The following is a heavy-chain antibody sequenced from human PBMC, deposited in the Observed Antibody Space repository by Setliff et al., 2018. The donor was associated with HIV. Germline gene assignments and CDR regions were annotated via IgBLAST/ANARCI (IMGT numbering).Heavy chain of an antibody. Sequence: SETLSLTCTVSGDSISSGNYYWTWIRQPAGKALEWIGRITNTGATEYNPSLKSRVTMSVDTSKNQFSLELTSVTAADTAEYYCARGGAVSADFDSWGQGTLVTVSS. CDR3: ARGGAVSADFDS. D-gene: IGHD3-16*01. CDR2: ITNTGAT. J-gene: IGHJ5*01. V-gene: IGHV4-61*02. CDR1: GDSISSGNYY.